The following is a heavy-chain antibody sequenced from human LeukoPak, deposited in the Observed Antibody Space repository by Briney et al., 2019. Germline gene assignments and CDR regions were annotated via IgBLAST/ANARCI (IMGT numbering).Heavy chain of an antibody. CDR3: ARVVSGWLDY. CDR2: IYSGGST. J-gene: IGHJ4*02. D-gene: IGHD6-19*01. Sequence: GGSLRLSCAASGFTVSSNYMSWARQAPGKGLEWVSVIYSGGSTYYADSVKGRFTISRDNSKNTLYLQMNSLRAEDTAVYYCARVVSGWLDYWGQGTLVTVSS. V-gene: IGHV3-53*01. CDR1: GFTVSSNY.